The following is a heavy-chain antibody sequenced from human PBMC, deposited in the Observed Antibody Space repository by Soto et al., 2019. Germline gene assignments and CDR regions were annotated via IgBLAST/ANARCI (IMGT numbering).Heavy chain of an antibody. CDR1: GVSSSGYY. D-gene: IGHD3-10*01. Sequence: QVQLQQWGAGLLKPSETLSLTCAVYGVSSSGYYWSWIRQPPGKGLEWIGEINHSGSTNYNPSLKSRVTISXXTSKNWFSLRLTSVIAADTAVYYCARGRDYSGLGSHNWFDPWGQGTLVTVSS. J-gene: IGHJ5*02. V-gene: IGHV4-34*01. CDR3: ARGRDYSGLGSHNWFDP. CDR2: INHSGST.